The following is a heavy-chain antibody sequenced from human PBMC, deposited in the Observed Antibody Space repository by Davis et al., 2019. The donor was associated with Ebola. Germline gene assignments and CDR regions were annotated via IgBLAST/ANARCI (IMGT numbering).Heavy chain of an antibody. V-gene: IGHV5-51*01. J-gene: IGHJ4*02. CDR1: GYSFTGHW. CDR2: IHPGDSDT. CDR3: VRVYDISGEYYVYYFDS. D-gene: IGHD3-22*01. Sequence: GESLKISCKVSGYSFTGHWIGWVRQMPGKGLEWMALIHPGDSDTRYSPSFQGQVTISADKSIDTAYLQWSSLEASDTAMYYCVRVYDISGEYYVYYFDSWGQGTLVTVSS.